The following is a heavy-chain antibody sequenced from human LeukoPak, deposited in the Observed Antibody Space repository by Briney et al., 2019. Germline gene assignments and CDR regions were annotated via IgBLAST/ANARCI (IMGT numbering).Heavy chain of an antibody. J-gene: IGHJ4*02. CDR1: GGATRTSNYS. V-gene: IGHV4-39*07. CDR3: ARDLSRWGFSSGYFDY. CDR2: IFYSGST. D-gene: IGHD6-6*01. Sequence: TLSLTCPVSGGATRTSNYSWGWIRQPPGKGLEWIGNIFYSGSTYYRPSLRSRVTPSLDTSRNQVSLKLNSVTAADTAVYYCARDLSRWGFSSGYFDYWGQGTLVTVSS.